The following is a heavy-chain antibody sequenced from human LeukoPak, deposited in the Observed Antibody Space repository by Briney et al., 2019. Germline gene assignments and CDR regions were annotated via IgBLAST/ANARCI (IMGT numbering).Heavy chain of an antibody. J-gene: IGHJ5*02. V-gene: IGHV5-51*01. Sequence: RGASLQISCEGSGSKFTSYWIAWVRPVPGKGLEWMGIIYPGDSDTRYSPSFQGQVTISADKSISTAYLQWSSLKASDTAMYYCARGRGTVTNNWFDLWGQGTLVTVSS. CDR1: GSKFTSYW. D-gene: IGHD4-17*01. CDR3: ARGRGTVTNNWFDL. CDR2: IYPGDSDT.